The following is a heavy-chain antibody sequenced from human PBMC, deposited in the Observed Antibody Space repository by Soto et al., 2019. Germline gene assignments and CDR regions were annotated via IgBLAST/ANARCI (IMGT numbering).Heavy chain of an antibody. V-gene: IGHV3-23*01. Sequence: GGSLRLSCAASGFTFSSYAMSWVRQAPGDGLEWVSTITDTGGDTKYADSVRGRFTMSRDNSKKTLYLQMNSLRVEDSALYYCARGSTDSYPGSRIFDFWGRGTLVTVSS. J-gene: IGHJ4*02. CDR2: ITDTGGDT. CDR1: GFTFSSYA. CDR3: ARGSTDSYPGSRIFDF. D-gene: IGHD3-10*01.